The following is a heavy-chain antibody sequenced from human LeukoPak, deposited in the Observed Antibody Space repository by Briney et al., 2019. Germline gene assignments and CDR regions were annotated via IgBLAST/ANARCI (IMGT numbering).Heavy chain of an antibody. D-gene: IGHD6-19*01. V-gene: IGHV4-39*01. CDR2: IYYTGST. CDR3: ARHTPRHSSGWYYFDS. CDR1: GESFSGYY. Sequence: PSETLSLTSADHGESFSGYYWGSGRQPPNQGLEWIGSIYYTGSTHYNPSLKSRATVSGDTSKNQFSLKLSSVTAADTAVYYCARHTPRHSSGWYYFDSWGQGTLVTVSS. J-gene: IGHJ4*02.